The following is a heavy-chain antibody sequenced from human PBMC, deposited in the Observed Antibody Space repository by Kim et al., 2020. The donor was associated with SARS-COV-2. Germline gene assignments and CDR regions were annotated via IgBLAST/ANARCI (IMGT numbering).Heavy chain of an antibody. CDR2: IYYSGST. V-gene: IGHV4-39*01. J-gene: IGHJ3*02. CDR1: GGSISSSSYY. Sequence: SETLSLTCTVSGGSISSSSYYWGWIRQPPGKGLEWIGSIYYSGSTYYNPSLKSRVTISVDTSKNQFSLKLSSVTAADTAVYYCASYCSGGSCYSRAAFDIWGQGTMVTVSS. CDR3: ASYCSGGSCYSRAAFDI. D-gene: IGHD2-15*01.